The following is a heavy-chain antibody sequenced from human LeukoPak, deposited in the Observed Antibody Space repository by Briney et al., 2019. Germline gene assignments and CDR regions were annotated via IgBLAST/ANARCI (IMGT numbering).Heavy chain of an antibody. V-gene: IGHV1-69*04. CDR2: IIPILGIA. Sequence: ASVKVSCKASGGTFSSYAISWVRQAPGQGLEWMGRIIPILGIANYAQKFQGRVTITADKSTSTAYMELSSLRSEDTAVYYCARDFQPNWNYEKDRWGFDYWGQGTLVTVSS. J-gene: IGHJ4*02. D-gene: IGHD1-7*01. CDR1: GGTFSSYA. CDR3: ARDFQPNWNYEKDRWGFDY.